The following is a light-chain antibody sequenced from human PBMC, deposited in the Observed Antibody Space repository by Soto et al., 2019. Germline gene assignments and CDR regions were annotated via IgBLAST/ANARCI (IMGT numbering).Light chain of an antibody. Sequence: QSVLTQPPSVSGAPGQRVTISCTGSSSNIGAGYDVHWYQQLPGTAPKLLIYGNSNRPSGVPDRFSGSKSGTSASLAITGLQAEDEADYYCQSYESSLSCWVFGGGTKVTVL. V-gene: IGLV1-40*01. J-gene: IGLJ3*02. CDR3: QSYESSLSCWV. CDR2: GNS. CDR1: SSNIGAGYD.